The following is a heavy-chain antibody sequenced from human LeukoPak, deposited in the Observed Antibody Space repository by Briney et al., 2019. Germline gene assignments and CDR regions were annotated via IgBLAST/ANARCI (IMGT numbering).Heavy chain of an antibody. CDR3: ARMGWLRGEDRGVFDY. J-gene: IGHJ4*02. V-gene: IGHV1-18*01. Sequence: ASVKVSCKASGYTFTSYGISWVRQAPGQGLEWMGWISAYNGNTNYAQKLQGRVAMTTDTSTSTAYMELRSLRSDDTAVYYCARMGWLRGEDRGVFDYWGQGTLVTVSS. CDR2: ISAYNGNT. D-gene: IGHD5-12*01. CDR1: GYTFTSYG.